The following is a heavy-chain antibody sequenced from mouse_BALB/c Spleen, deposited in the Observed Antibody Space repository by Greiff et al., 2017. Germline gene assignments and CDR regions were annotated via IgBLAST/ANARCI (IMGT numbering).Heavy chain of an antibody. CDR1: GFSLTGYG. J-gene: IGHJ4*01. D-gene: IGHD4-1*02. V-gene: IGHV2-6-7*01. Sequence: VHLVESGPGLVAPSQSLSITCTVSGFSLTGYGVNWVRQPPGKGLEWLGMIWGDGSTDYNSALKSRLSISKDNSKSQVFLKMNSLQTDDTARYYCARDTPTGDYAMDYWGQGTSVTVSS. CDR3: ARDTPTGDYAMDY. CDR2: IWGDGST.